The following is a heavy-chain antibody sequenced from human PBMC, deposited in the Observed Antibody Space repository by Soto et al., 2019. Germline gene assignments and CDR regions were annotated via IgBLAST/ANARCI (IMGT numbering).Heavy chain of an antibody. V-gene: IGHV1-2*04. D-gene: IGHD6-13*01. CDR1: GYTFTGYY. CDR2: INPNSGGT. Sequence: QVQLVQSGAEVKKPGASVKVSCKASGYTFTGYYMHWVRQAPGQGLEWMGWINPNSGGTNYAQKVQGWVTMTRDTSTSTADMELSRLRSDDTAVYYCARGRLAAAGTGWFDPWVQGPLVTVSS. CDR3: ARGRLAAAGTGWFDP. J-gene: IGHJ5*02.